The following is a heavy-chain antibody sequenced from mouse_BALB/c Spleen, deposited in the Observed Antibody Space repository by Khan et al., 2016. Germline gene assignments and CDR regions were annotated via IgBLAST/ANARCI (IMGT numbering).Heavy chain of an antibody. V-gene: IGHV14-3*02. CDR3: ARRGELGAMDY. CDR1: GFNIKDTY. Sequence: MQLEESGAELVKPGASVKLSCTASGFNIKDTYMHWVKQRPEQGLEWIGRIDPANGNTKYDPKFQGKATITADTSSNTAYLQLSSLTSEDTAVYYCARRGELGAMDYWGQGTSVTVSS. J-gene: IGHJ4*01. CDR2: IDPANGNT. D-gene: IGHD3-3*01.